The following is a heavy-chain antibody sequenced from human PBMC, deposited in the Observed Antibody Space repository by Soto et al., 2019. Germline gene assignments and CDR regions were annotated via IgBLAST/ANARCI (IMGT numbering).Heavy chain of an antibody. CDR1: GFTFSSYA. Sequence: GGSLRLSCAASGFTFSSYAMSWVRQAPGKGLEWVSAISGSGGSTYYADSVKGRFTIPRENSKNQLYLQMNSLRAEDTAVYYCANWGIVVVPAAIPDYWGQGTLVTVSS. CDR3: ANWGIVVVPAAIPDY. J-gene: IGHJ4*02. CDR2: ISGSGGST. V-gene: IGHV3-23*01. D-gene: IGHD2-2*01.